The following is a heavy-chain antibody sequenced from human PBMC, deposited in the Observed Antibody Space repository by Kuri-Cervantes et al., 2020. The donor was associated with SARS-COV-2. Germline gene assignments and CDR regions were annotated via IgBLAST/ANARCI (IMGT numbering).Heavy chain of an antibody. V-gene: IGHV3-13*03. Sequence: GESLKISCAACGFTFSSYDMHWVRQATGKGLEWVSAIGTAGDTYYPGSVKGQFTISRENAKNSLYLQMNSLRAGDTAVYYCAKAGPYYYDSSGYPIDYWGQGTLVTVSS. CDR3: AKAGPYYYDSSGYPIDY. D-gene: IGHD3-22*01. CDR2: IGTAGDT. CDR1: GFTFSSYD. J-gene: IGHJ4*02.